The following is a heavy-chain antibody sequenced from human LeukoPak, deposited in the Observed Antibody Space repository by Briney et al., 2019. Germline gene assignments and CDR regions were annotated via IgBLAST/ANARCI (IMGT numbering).Heavy chain of an antibody. V-gene: IGHV4-59*01. CDR1: GGSIISYY. Sequence: ETLCLNCTVSGGSIISYYWSWTRQPPGKGLERIGYVYYSGSAHYNPSLKSRVTISVDTSKSQFFLKLSSVTAADTAVYYCAKEGMIQGVIDYWGQGALVTVSS. CDR3: AKEGMIQGVIDY. J-gene: IGHJ4*02. D-gene: IGHD3-10*01. CDR2: VYYSGSA.